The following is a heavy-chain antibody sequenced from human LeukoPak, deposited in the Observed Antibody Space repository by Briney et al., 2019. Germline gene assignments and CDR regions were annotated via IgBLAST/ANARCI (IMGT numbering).Heavy chain of an antibody. D-gene: IGHD6-6*01. CDR2: ISGSGGST. Sequence: GGSLRLSCAASGFTFSSYAMSWVRQAPGKGLEWVSAISGSGGSTYYADSVKGRFTISRDNSKNTLYLQMNSPRAEDTAVYYCAKFQSSSSYYYFDYWGQGTLVTVSS. V-gene: IGHV3-23*01. CDR3: AKFQSSSSYYYFDY. J-gene: IGHJ4*02. CDR1: GFTFSSYA.